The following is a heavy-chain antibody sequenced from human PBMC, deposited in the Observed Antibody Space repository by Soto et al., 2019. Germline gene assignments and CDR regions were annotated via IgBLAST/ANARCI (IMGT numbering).Heavy chain of an antibody. CDR3: AHCVRGGGCSGGNFYFFDH. D-gene: IGHD2-15*01. CDR2: IYWDDDK. V-gene: IGHV2-5*02. Sequence: QITLKESGPTLVKPTQTLTLTCAFSGFSLTTSGMGVGWIRQPPGKALEWLALIYWDDDKRYSPSLRRRLTMIKDNSKDEVVPTVTNMDSVDTATDVCAHCVRGGGCSGGNFYFFDHWGQGILVTVSS. J-gene: IGHJ4*02. CDR1: GFSLTTSGMG.